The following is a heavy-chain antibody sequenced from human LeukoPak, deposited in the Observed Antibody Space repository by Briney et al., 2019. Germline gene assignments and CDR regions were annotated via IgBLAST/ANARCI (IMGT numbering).Heavy chain of an antibody. CDR3: ARGPPCNSDSCYVLGAFDN. D-gene: IGHD2-2*01. CDR1: GFTFRSYA. CDR2: IGATGGTT. J-gene: IGHJ4*02. Sequence: GGSLRLSCAASGFTFRSYAMNWVRQAPGKGLEWVSSIGATGGTTYYSDSVKGRFSISRDNSKHTLYLHMDSLRAEDTAVYFCARGPPCNSDSCYVLGAFDNWGQGTLVTVSP. V-gene: IGHV3-23*01.